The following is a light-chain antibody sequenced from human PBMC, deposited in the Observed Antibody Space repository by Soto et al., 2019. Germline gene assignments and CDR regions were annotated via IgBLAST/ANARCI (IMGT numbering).Light chain of an antibody. CDR2: EVT. J-gene: IGLJ1*01. Sequence: QSALTQPPSASGSRGQSVTISCTGNSSDVGGYNFVSWYQQHPGKAPKVILYEVTKRPSGVPDRFSGSKSGNTASLTVSGLQTEDEAHYYCSSYAGSKNRYVFGTGTKLTVL. V-gene: IGLV2-8*01. CDR1: SSDVGGYNF. CDR3: SSYAGSKNRYV.